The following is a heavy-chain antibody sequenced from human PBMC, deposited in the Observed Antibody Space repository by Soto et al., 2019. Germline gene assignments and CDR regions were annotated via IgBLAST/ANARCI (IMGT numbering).Heavy chain of an antibody. J-gene: IGHJ5*02. Sequence: QVQLVQSGAEVKPPGASVKVSCKASGYTFSTYGICWVRQAPGQGPEWMGWINRYNGKTKNGQNFQGRVTMTTEPARRTASMELRSLRSHDTAVYYCAIIKIVMVVAGVPDVSWGQGTLVTVSS. CDR3: AIIKIVMVVAGVPDVS. D-gene: IGHD2-15*01. CDR1: GYTFSTYG. CDR2: INRYNGKT. V-gene: IGHV1-18*01.